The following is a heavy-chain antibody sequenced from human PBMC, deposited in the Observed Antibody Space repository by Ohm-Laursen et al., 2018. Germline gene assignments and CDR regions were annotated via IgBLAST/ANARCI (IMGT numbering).Heavy chain of an antibody. D-gene: IGHD2-2*01. CDR1: GGSISSYY. CDR3: ARGVRDIVVVPAAYNWFDP. CDR2: IYYSGST. Sequence: GTLSLTCTVSGGSISSYYWSWIRQPPGKGLEWIGYIYYSGSTNYNPSLKSRVTISVDTPKNQFSLKLSSVTAAGTAVYYCARGVRDIVVVPAAYNWFDPWGQGTLVTVSS. J-gene: IGHJ5*02. V-gene: IGHV4-59*08.